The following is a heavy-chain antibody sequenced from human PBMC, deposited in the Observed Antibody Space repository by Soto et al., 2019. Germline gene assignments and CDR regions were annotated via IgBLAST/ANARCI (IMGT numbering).Heavy chain of an antibody. Sequence: PGGSLRLSCAASGFTFSGSAMHWVRQASGKGLEWVGRIRSKANSYATAYAASVKGRLTISRDDSKNTAYLQMNSLKTEDTAVYYCTRHYRGYSYGTDYYYGMDVWGQGTTVTVSS. V-gene: IGHV3-73*01. D-gene: IGHD5-18*01. CDR1: GFTFSGSA. CDR3: TRHYRGYSYGTDYYYGMDV. CDR2: IRSKANSYAT. J-gene: IGHJ6*02.